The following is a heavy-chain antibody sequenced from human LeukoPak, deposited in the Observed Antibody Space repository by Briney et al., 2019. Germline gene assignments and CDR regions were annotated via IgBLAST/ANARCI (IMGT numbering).Heavy chain of an antibody. CDR1: GESFSGYY. Sequence: SETLSLTCAVYGESFSGYYWTWVRQPPGKGLEWIGDVNHSGRTTYNPSLKSRVIISVDTSKNLFSLNLTSVTAADTAVYYCTRPWQRRYYMDVWGKGTTDAVSS. V-gene: IGHV4-34*01. CDR2: VNHSGRT. J-gene: IGHJ6*03. CDR3: TRPWQRRYYMDV.